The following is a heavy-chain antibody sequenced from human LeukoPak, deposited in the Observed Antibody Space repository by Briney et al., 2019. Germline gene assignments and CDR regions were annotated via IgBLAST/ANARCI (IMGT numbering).Heavy chain of an antibody. CDR2: IIPIFGTA. J-gene: IGHJ6*03. CDR1: GGTFSSYA. V-gene: IGHV1-69*05. D-gene: IGHD6-13*01. CDR3: SLSRIAAAGHYYYYMDV. Sequence: ASVKVSCKASGGTFSSYAISWVRQAPGQGLEWMGGIIPIFGTANYAQKFQGRVTITTDESMSTAYMELSSLRSEDTAVYYCSLSRIAAAGHYYYYMDVWGKGTTVTVSS.